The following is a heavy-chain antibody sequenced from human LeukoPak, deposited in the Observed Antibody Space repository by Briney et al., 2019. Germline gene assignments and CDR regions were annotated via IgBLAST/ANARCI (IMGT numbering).Heavy chain of an antibody. CDR1: GGSISSSSYY. Sequence: SETLSLTCTVSGGSISSSSYYWGWIRQPPGQGLEWIGSIYYSGSTYYNPSLKSRVTISVDTSKNQFSLKLSSVTAADTAVYYCARRSSSSPPPYWFDPWGQGTLVTVSS. D-gene: IGHD6-6*01. V-gene: IGHV4-39*01. J-gene: IGHJ5*02. CDR2: IYYSGST. CDR3: ARRSSSSPPPYWFDP.